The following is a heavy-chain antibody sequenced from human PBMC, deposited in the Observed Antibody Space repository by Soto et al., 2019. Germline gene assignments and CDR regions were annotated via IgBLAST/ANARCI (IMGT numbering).Heavy chain of an antibody. CDR2: IYYSGST. Sequence: SETLSLTCTVSGGSISSGDYYWSWIRQPPGKGLEWIGYIYYSGSTNYNPSLKSRVTISVDTSKNQFSLKLSSVTAADTAVYYCARRAFSSSWYYFDYWGQGTLVTFSS. D-gene: IGHD6-13*01. CDR3: ARRAFSSSWYYFDY. CDR1: GGSISSGDYY. V-gene: IGHV4-30-4*01. J-gene: IGHJ4*02.